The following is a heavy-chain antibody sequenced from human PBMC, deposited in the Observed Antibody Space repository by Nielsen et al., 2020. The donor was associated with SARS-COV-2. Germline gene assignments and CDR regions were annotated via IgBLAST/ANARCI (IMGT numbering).Heavy chain of an antibody. J-gene: IGHJ6*02. Sequence: GGSLSLSCKGSGYSFTSYWIGWVRQMPGKGLEWMGIIYPGDSDTRYSPSFQGQVTISADKSISTAYLQWSSLKASDTAMYYCARLSGFGEFFYYYYGMDVWGQGTTVTVSS. CDR3: ARLSGFGEFFYYYYGMDV. D-gene: IGHD3-10*01. V-gene: IGHV5-51*01. CDR1: GYSFTSYW. CDR2: IYPGDSDT.